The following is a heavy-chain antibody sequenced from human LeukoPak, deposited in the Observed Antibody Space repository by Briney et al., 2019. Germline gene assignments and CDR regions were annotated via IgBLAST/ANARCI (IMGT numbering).Heavy chain of an antibody. CDR3: ARTSNRYSSSWYYFDY. CDR1: GGSINSGTYY. J-gene: IGHJ4*02. CDR2: VYTSGST. V-gene: IGHV4-61*02. Sequence: SQTLSLTCTVSGGSINSGTYYWSWIRQPAGKGLEWIGRVYTSGSTNYNPSLKSRVTISLDTSKNQFSLKLSSVTAADTAVYYCARTSNRYSSSWYYFDYWGQGTLVTVSS. D-gene: IGHD6-13*01.